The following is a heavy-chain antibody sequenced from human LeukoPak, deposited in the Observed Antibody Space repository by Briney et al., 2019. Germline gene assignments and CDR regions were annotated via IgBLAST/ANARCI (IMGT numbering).Heavy chain of an antibody. D-gene: IGHD6-19*01. CDR2: ISWNSGSI. CDR1: GFTFDDYA. J-gene: IGHJ4*02. Sequence: PGRSLRLSCAASGFTFDDYAMHWVRQAPGKGLEWVSGISWNSGSIGYADSVKGRFTISRDNAKNSLYLQMNSLRAEDTALYYCAKESSGWYYLDYWGQGTLVTVSS. CDR3: AKESSGWYYLDY. V-gene: IGHV3-9*01.